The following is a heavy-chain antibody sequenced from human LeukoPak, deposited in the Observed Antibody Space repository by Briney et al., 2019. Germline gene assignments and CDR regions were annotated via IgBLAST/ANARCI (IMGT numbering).Heavy chain of an antibody. CDR1: GGSFSGYY. J-gene: IGHJ4*02. CDR3: AREIRSTVPPSGYYFDY. V-gene: IGHV4-34*01. D-gene: IGHD4-17*01. CDR2: INHSGST. Sequence: PSETLSLTCAVYGGSFSGYYWSWIRQPPGKGLEWIGEINHSGSTNYNPSLKSRVTISVDTSKNQFSLKLSSVTAADTAVYYCAREIRSTVPPSGYYFDYWGQGTLVTVSS.